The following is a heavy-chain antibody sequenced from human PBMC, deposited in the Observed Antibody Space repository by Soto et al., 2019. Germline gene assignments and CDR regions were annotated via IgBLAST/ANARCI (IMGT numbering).Heavy chain of an antibody. J-gene: IGHJ4*02. CDR2: ISSGSRTI. CDR3: TREDILGVRSFDY. V-gene: IGHV3-48*02. Sequence: PGGSLRLSCAASGFTFSSYSVNWVRQAPGKGLEWVSYISSGSRTIFYADSVKGRFTVSRDNAKNSQYLQMNSLRDEDTAVYYCTREDILGVRSFDYWGRGTLVTVSS. CDR1: GFTFSSYS. D-gene: IGHD3-9*01.